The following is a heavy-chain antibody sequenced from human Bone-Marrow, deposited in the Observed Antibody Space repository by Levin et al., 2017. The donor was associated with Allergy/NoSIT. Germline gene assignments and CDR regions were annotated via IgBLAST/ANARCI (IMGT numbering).Heavy chain of an antibody. CDR1: GFSFGYHA. CDR3: AKALSDQTASALSD. Sequence: GGSLRLSCAASGFSFGYHAMHWVRQAPGKGLEWVSSISWNGASRYYADSVKGRFTISRDNGKMSLYLQMDSLRSEDMAFYFCAKALSDQTASALSDWGRGTLVSVSS. V-gene: IGHV3-9*03. CDR2: ISWNGASR. D-gene: IGHD2-15*01. J-gene: IGHJ4*01.